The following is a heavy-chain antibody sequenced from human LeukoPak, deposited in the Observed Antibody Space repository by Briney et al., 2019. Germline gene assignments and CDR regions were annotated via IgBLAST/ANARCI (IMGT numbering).Heavy chain of an antibody. J-gene: IGHJ4*02. CDR3: AKDVLFVDTDFDY. D-gene: IGHD5-18*01. CDR2: ISGSGGST. V-gene: IGHV3-23*01. Sequence: QSGGSLRLSCAASGFTFSSYAMSWVRQAPGKGLEWVSAISGSGGSTYYADSVKGRFTISRDNSKNTLYLQMNSLRAEDTAVYYCAKDVLFVDTDFDYWGQESLVTVSS. CDR1: GFTFSSYA.